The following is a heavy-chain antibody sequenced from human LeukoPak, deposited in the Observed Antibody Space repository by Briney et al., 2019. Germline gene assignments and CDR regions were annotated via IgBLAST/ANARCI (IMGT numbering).Heavy chain of an antibody. CDR2: IYYSGST. J-gene: IGHJ4*02. Sequence: SETLSLTCTVSGGSISSSSYHWGWIRQPPGKGLGWIGSIYYSGSTYYNPSLKSRVTISIDTSKNQFSLKLSSVTAADTAVYYCARHYDILTDSRYFDYWGQGTLVTVSS. CDR3: ARHYDILTDSRYFDY. CDR1: GGSISSSSYH. V-gene: IGHV4-39*01. D-gene: IGHD3-9*01.